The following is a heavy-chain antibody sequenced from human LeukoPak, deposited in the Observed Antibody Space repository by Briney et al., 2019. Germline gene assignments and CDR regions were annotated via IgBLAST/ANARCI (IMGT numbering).Heavy chain of an antibody. CDR2: INSDGSTT. Sequence: PGGSLRLSCAASGFTFSSYWMHWVRQAPGKGLVWVSRINSDGSTTNYADSVKGRFTISRDNSKNTLYLQMNSLRAEDTAVYYCARESPGGGFDYWGQGTLVTVSS. J-gene: IGHJ4*02. D-gene: IGHD4-23*01. CDR3: ARESPGGGFDY. CDR1: GFTFSSYW. V-gene: IGHV3-74*01.